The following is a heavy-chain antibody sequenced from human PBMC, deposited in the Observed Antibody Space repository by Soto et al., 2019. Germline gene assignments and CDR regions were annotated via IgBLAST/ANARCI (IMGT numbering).Heavy chain of an antibody. CDR2: ISYDGSNK. D-gene: IGHD6-13*01. J-gene: IGHJ4*02. CDR3: ARDRNPFSSSPYDVFDY. CDR1: GFTFSSYA. Sequence: GGSLRLSSAASGFTFSSYAMHWVRQAPGKGLEWVAVISYDGSNKYYADSVKGRFTISRDNSKNTLYLQINSLRAEDTAVYYCARDRNPFSSSPYDVFDYWGQGTLVTVSS. V-gene: IGHV3-30-3*01.